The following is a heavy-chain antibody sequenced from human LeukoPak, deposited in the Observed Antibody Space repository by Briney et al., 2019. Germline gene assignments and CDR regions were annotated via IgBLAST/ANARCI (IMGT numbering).Heavy chain of an antibody. CDR3: ARVHYYGSGSYSFDP. V-gene: IGHV4-4*02. CDR2: IYHSGST. J-gene: IGHJ5*02. Sequence: TSETLSLTCAVSGGSISSSNWWSWVRQPPGKGRGWIGEIYHSGSTNYNPSLQSRVTISVDKSKNQFSLKLSSVTAADTAVYYCARVHYYGSGSYSFDPWGQGTLVTVSS. D-gene: IGHD3-10*01. CDR1: GGSISSSNW.